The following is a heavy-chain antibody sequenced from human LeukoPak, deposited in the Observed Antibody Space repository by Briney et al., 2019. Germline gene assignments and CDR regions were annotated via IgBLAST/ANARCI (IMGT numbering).Heavy chain of an antibody. D-gene: IGHD6-19*01. CDR2: ISDSGVYI. J-gene: IGHJ4*02. V-gene: IGHV3-23*01. CDR3: AKRDTRDWYAPDS. CDR1: GFTFSSYA. Sequence: GGSLRLSCAASGFTFSSYAMNWVRQAPGKGLEWVSAISDSGVYIYYSDSVKGRFTVYRDNSKSTLYLQMNSLRAEDTAVYYCAKRDTRDWYAPDSWGQGSLVAVSS.